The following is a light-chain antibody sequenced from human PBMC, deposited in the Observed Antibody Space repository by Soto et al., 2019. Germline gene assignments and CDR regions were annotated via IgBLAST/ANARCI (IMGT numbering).Light chain of an antibody. CDR1: RSEFGGYNY. Sequence: QSVLTQPASLSGAPWQSITISCTGTRSEFGGYNYVSWYQQHPGKAPKLMIYDVSNRPSGVSNRFSGSKSGNTASLTISGLQAEDEADYYCSSYTSSSTLYVFGTGTKVTVL. CDR2: DVS. J-gene: IGLJ1*01. V-gene: IGLV2-14*01. CDR3: SSYTSSSTLYV.